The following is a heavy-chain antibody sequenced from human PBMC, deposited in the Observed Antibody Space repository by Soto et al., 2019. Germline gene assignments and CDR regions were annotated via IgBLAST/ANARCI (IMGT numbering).Heavy chain of an antibody. D-gene: IGHD3-10*01. CDR1: GGSISSGDYY. V-gene: IGHV4-30-4*01. CDR2: IYYSGST. J-gene: IGHJ6*02. CDR3: AREVVRGIYYYYYGMDV. Sequence: PSETLSLTCTVSGGSISSGDYYWSWIRQPPGKGLEWIGYIYYSGSTYYNPSLKSRVTISVDTSKNQFSLKLSSVTAADTAVYYCAREVVRGIYYYYYGMDVWGRGNTVTVSS.